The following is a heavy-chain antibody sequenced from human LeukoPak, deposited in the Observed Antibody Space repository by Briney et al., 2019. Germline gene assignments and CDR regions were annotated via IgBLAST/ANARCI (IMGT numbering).Heavy chain of an antibody. D-gene: IGHD1-26*01. CDR3: ARDDSNIVGATCDY. V-gene: IGHV1-18*01. CDR2: ISAYNGNT. CDR1: SYTFTSYG. Sequence: ASVKVSCKASSYTFTSYGISWVRQAPGQGLEWMGWISAYNGNTNYAQKLQGRVTMTTDTSTSTAYMELRSLRSDDTAVYYCARDDSNIVGATCDYWGQGTLVTVSS. J-gene: IGHJ4*02.